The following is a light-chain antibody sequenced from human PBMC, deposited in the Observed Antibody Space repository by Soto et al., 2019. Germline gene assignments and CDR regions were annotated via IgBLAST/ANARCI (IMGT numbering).Light chain of an antibody. Sequence: DIQMTQSPSSVSASVGDRVTITCRASQDISTWLAWYQQKPGKAPSLLIYAASSLQSGVPSRFSGSGSWTDFSLTISSLQPEDLATYYCQQANSFPPFTFGQGTKVEIK. CDR3: QQANSFPPFT. V-gene: IGKV1-12*01. J-gene: IGKJ2*01. CDR1: QDISTW. CDR2: AAS.